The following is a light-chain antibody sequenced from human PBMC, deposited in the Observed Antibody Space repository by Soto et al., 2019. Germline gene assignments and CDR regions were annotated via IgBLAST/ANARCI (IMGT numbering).Light chain of an antibody. CDR2: GNS. V-gene: IGLV1-40*01. J-gene: IGLJ2*01. CDR3: QSYDSSLRGV. Sequence: QSVLTQPPSVSGAPGQRVTISCTGSSSNIGAGYDVHWYQHLPGTAPKLLIYGNSNRPSGVPDRFSGSKSVTSASLAITGLQAEDEADYYGQSYDSSLRGVFGGGTKLTVL. CDR1: SSNIGAGYD.